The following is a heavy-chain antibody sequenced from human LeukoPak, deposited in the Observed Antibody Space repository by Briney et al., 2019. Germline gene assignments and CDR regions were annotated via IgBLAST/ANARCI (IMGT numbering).Heavy chain of an antibody. CDR1: GFTFTSSA. Sequence: GASVKASCKASGFTFTSSAMQWVRQARGQRLEWIGWIVVGSGNTNYAQKFQERVTITRDMSTSTAYMELSSLRSEDTAVYYCAADLGSGSYFGPFGYWGQGTLVTVSS. CDR3: AADLGSGSYFGPFGY. V-gene: IGHV1-58*02. J-gene: IGHJ4*02. CDR2: IVVGSGNT. D-gene: IGHD1-26*01.